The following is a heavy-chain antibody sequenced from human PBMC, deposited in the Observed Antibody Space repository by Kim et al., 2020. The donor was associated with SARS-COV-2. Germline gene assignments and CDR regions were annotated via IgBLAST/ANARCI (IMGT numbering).Heavy chain of an antibody. Sequence: SETLSLTCAVSGGSISSGGYSWSWIRQPPGKGLEWIGYIYYSGSTYYNPSLKSRVTISVDRSKNQFSLKLSSVTAADTAVYYCARLSRDCSSTSCPSRAFDIWGQGTMVTVSS. CDR3: ARLSRDCSSTSCPSRAFDI. V-gene: IGHV4-30-2*01. D-gene: IGHD2-2*01. CDR2: IYYSGST. J-gene: IGHJ3*02. CDR1: GGSISSGGYS.